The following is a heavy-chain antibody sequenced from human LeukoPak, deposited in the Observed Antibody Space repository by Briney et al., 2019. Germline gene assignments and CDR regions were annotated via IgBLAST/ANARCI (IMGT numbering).Heavy chain of an antibody. CDR1: GGSFSGYY. Sequence: SETLSLTCAVYGGSFSGYYWSWIRQPPGKGLEWIGEINHSGSANYNPSLKSRVTISVDTSKNQFSLKLSSVTAADTAVYYCARRRWLVLFDPWGQGTLVTVSP. D-gene: IGHD6-19*01. CDR3: ARRRWLVLFDP. V-gene: IGHV4-34*01. CDR2: INHSGSA. J-gene: IGHJ5*02.